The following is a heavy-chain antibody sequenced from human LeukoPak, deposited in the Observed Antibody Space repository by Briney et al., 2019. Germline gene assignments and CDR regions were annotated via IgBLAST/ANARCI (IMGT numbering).Heavy chain of an antibody. CDR2: ITTSSSYM. CDR3: ARDPYSGGYGAYYYYYMDV. CDR1: GFTFSAYN. Sequence: KAGGSLRLSCAASGFTFSAYNMNWVRRTPGKGLEGVSSITTSSSYMFYADSVRGRFTISRDNAENSLYLQMNSLRDEDTAVYYCARDPYSGGYGAYYYYYMDVWGKGTTVTVSS. D-gene: IGHD6-25*01. J-gene: IGHJ6*03. V-gene: IGHV3-21*01.